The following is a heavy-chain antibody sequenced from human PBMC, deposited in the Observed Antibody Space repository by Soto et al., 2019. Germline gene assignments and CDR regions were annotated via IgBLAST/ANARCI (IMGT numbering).Heavy chain of an antibody. J-gene: IGHJ4*02. Sequence: QVQLVQSGAEVKKPGSSVKVSCKASGGTFSSYAISWVRQAPGQGLEWMGVIIPIFGTANYEQKLQGRVTLTADESTSTAYMELSSLRSEDTGVYYCASEMTGYSSGWYSSDAYYFDYWGQGTLVTVSS. CDR2: IIPIFGTA. V-gene: IGHV1-69*01. CDR1: GGTFSSYA. CDR3: ASEMTGYSSGWYSSDAYYFDY. D-gene: IGHD6-19*01.